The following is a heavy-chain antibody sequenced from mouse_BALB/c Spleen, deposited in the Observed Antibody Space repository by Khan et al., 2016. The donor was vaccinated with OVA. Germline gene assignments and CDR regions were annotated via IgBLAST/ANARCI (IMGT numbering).Heavy chain of an antibody. Sequence: EVELVESGGGFMQPGGSLKLSCATSGFTFTDYYMYWVRQTPEKRLEWVAYISNRGTTTYYPDTVRGRFTISRDNDKNTLYLQMSPLGSDDTAIYFCAGGGDGGGLAYWGQGTMVTVSA. J-gene: IGHJ3*01. CDR2: ISNRGTTT. CDR3: AGGGDGGGLAY. V-gene: IGHV5-12*02. CDR1: GFTFTDYY. D-gene: IGHD1-1*02.